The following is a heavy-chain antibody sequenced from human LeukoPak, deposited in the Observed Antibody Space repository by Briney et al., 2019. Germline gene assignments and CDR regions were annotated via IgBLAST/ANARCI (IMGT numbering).Heavy chain of an antibody. CDR3: ARLGQPNAFDI. D-gene: IGHD3-16*01. Sequence: PSETLSLTCNVSGASISNYYWSWIRQPPGKGLECIGYISSNGRTNYNPSLKSRVTISTDTSKNQFSLNLSSVTAADTAVYFCARLGQPNAFDIWGQGTMVTVSS. V-gene: IGHV4-59*08. CDR2: ISSNGRT. CDR1: GASISNYY. J-gene: IGHJ3*02.